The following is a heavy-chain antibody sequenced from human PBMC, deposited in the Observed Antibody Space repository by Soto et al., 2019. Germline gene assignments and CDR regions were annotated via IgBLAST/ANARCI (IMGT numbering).Heavy chain of an antibody. CDR2: ISYDGSNK. CDR3: ARARLQQQLETSSFDY. CDR1: GFTFSSYA. Sequence: QVQLVESGGGVVQPGRSLRLSCAASGFTFSSYAMHWVRQAPGKGLEWVAVISYDGSNKYYADSVKGRFTISRDNSKNTLYLQMNSLRAEDTAVYYCARARLQQQLETSSFDYWGQGTLVTVSS. V-gene: IGHV3-30-3*01. J-gene: IGHJ4*02. D-gene: IGHD6-13*01.